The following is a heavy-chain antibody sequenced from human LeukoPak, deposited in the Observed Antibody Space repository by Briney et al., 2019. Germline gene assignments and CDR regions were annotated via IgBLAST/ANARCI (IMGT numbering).Heavy chain of an antibody. J-gene: IGHJ3*01. CDR3: ARDAPQWRNAFDF. V-gene: IGHV1-18*01. CDR2: VSTYNGNT. CDR1: GYTFTSTG. Sequence: ASVKVSCKASGYTFTSTGICWVRQAPGQGLEWMGWVSTYNGNTNYAQKLQGRVTMTTDTSTSTAYMELRSLRSDDTAVYYCARDAPQWRNAFDFWGQGTMVTVSS. D-gene: IGHD6-19*01.